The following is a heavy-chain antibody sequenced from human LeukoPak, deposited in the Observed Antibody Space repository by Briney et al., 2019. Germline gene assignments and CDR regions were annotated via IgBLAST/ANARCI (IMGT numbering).Heavy chain of an antibody. CDR1: GFIFSSCS. J-gene: IGHJ4*02. Sequence: NPGDSLRLSCAASGFIFSSCSMNWVRQAPGKGLEWVSSISGSSFYINYADSVRGRFTISRDNAENSVYLQMSGLRDEDTAVYYCARIRDPYGYAHLDLWGQGTLVTVST. D-gene: IGHD5-18*01. CDR2: ISGSSFYI. CDR3: ARIRDPYGYAHLDL. V-gene: IGHV3-21*01.